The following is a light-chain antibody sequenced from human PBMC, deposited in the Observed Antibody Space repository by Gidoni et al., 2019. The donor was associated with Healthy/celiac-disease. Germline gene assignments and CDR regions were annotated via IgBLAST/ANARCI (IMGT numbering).Light chain of an antibody. CDR3: QQSYSTPFT. CDR2: WAS. CDR1: QSVLYSSNNKNY. J-gene: IGKJ2*01. V-gene: IGKV4-1*01. Sequence: DIVMTQSPDSLAVSLGERATINCKSSQSVLYSSNNKNYLAWYQQKPGQPPKLRIYWASTRESGVPDRFRGSGSGTDFTLTISSLQAEDVAVYYCQQSYSTPFTFGQGTKLEIK.